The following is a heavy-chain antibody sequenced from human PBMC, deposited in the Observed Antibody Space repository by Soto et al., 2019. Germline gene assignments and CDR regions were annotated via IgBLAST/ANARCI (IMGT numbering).Heavy chain of an antibody. CDR3: SRSRAGRTAASYYDYMDV. CDR2: IKQDGSEK. CDR1: GFSFSDYW. D-gene: IGHD2-2*01. V-gene: IGHV3-7*01. Sequence: EVQLVESGGGLVQPGGSLRLSCAAAGFSFSDYWMTWVRQPPGKGLEWVANIKQDGSEKYYADSVKGRFTISRDNAKSSLYLQMNSLRAEDTAVYDCSRSRAGRTAASYYDYMDVWGKGTTVTVSS. J-gene: IGHJ6*03.